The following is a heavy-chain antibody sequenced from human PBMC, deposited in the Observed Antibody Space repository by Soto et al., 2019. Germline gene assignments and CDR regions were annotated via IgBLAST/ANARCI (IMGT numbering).Heavy chain of an antibody. Sequence: SSETLSPTCAVYGGSFRCYYWSWIRQPPGKGLEWIGEINHSGSTNYNPSLKSRVTISVDTSKNQFSLKLSSVTAADTAVYYCASGYSRVAAAGTRYWGQGTLVTVS. V-gene: IGHV4-34*01. CDR3: ASGYSRVAAAGTRY. CDR1: GGSFRCYY. CDR2: INHSGST. D-gene: IGHD6-13*01. J-gene: IGHJ4*02.